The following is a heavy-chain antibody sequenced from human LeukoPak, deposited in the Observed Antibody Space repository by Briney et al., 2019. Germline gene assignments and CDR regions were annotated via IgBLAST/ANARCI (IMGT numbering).Heavy chain of an antibody. CDR2: VYYVSST. CDR1: GASVGSAGYH. D-gene: IGHD1-26*01. V-gene: IGHV4-61*08. Sequence: SETLSLTCSVSGASVGSAGYHWSWIRRPPGGGLEWVGYVYYVSSTNYNPSRKSRVTMSVDPSRNQFSLKLNSVTAADTAVYYCARTQSQSGSYRYYYGYWGQGTPVTVSS. J-gene: IGHJ4*02. CDR3: ARTQSQSGSYRYYYGY.